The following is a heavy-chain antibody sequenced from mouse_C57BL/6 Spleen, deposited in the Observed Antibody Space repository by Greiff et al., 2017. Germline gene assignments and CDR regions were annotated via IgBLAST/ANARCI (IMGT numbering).Heavy chain of an antibody. CDR2: ISSGSSTI. CDR1: GFTFSDYG. V-gene: IGHV5-17*01. Sequence: EVQVVESGGGLVKPGGSLKLSCAASGFTFSDYGMHWVRQAPEKGLEWVAYISSGSSTIYYADTVKGRFTLSRDNAKNTLFLQMTSLRSEDTAMYYCARARTETYFDYWGQGTTLTVSS. D-gene: IGHD4-1*01. J-gene: IGHJ2*01. CDR3: ARARTETYFDY.